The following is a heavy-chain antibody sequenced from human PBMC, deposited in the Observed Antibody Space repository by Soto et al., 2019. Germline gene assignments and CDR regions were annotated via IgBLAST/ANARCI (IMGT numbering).Heavy chain of an antibody. CDR1: VYTFTNYY. CDR3: ARAYHYDSSALDD. J-gene: IGHJ4*02. CDR2: INPSGGAT. Sequence: GASVKVSCKASVYTFTNYYIHWVRQAPGQGLEWMGIINPSGGATNNAQTVQGRISMTADTSTSTVYMDLSGLKSEDTAVYFCARAYHYDSSALDDWGQGTLVTVSS. V-gene: IGHV1-46*01. D-gene: IGHD3-22*01.